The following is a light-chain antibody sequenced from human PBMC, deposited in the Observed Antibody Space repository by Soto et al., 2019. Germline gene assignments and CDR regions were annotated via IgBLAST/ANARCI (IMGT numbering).Light chain of an antibody. V-gene: IGKV3-20*01. CDR3: QEFSSSPLT. Sequence: LKHSPVAVSLTPGERATLSCRASQTVRNNYLAWYKQKPGQAPRLLIYDASSRATGIPDRFSGGGSGTDFTLTIIRLEPEDFAVYYCQEFSSSPLTFGGGTKL. J-gene: IGKJ4*01. CDR2: DAS. CDR1: QTVRNNY.